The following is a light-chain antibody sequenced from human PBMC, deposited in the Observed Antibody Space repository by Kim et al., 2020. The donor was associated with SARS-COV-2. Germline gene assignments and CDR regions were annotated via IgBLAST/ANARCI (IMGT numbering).Light chain of an antibody. CDR1: SSNIGAGYA. CDR3: QSYDSSLSALV. CDR2: ANS. J-gene: IGLJ2*01. Sequence: RVTSSCTGSSSNIGAGYAVHWYQQLPGTAPKLLIYANSHRPSGVPDRFSGSKSGTSASLAITGLQAEDEADYYCQSYDSSLSALVFGGGTQLTVL. V-gene: IGLV1-40*01.